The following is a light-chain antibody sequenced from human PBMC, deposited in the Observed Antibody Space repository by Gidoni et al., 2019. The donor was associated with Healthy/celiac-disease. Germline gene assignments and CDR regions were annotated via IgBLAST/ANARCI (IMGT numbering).Light chain of an antibody. J-gene: IGKJ1*01. Sequence: DIQMTQSPSSLSASVGDRVTITCRASQSISSYLNWYQQKPGKAPKLLIYAASSLQSGVPSRFSGSGSGTDFTLTISSLQPEDFATYDGQQSYSTPVTFGQXTKVESK. CDR2: AAS. CDR1: QSISSY. V-gene: IGKV1-39*01. CDR3: QQSYSTPVT.